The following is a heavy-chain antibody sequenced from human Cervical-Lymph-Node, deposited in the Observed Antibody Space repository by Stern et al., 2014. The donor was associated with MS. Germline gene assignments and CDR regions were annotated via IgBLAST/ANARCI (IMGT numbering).Heavy chain of an antibody. CDR2: INASGGST. D-gene: IGHD4-17*01. CDR1: GYTFTSYY. CDR3: ARVGGYGDSLDY. J-gene: IGHJ4*02. Sequence: VQLVESGAEVKKPGASVKVSCKASGYTFTSYYMHWVRQAPGQGIEWMGIINASGGSTRYAQKFQGRFTMTRDTSTSTVYMELSSLRSEDTAVYYCARVGGYGDSLDYWGQGTLVTVSS. V-gene: IGHV1-46*01.